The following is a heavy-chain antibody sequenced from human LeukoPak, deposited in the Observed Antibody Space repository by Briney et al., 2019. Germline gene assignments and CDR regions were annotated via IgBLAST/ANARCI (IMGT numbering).Heavy chain of an antibody. J-gene: IGHJ4*02. CDR1: GFTFSSYA. CDR3: TRDWSQSGWLDY. V-gene: IGHV3-30-3*01. D-gene: IGHD6-19*01. Sequence: GGSLRLSCAASGFTFSSYAMHWVCQAPGKGLEWVAVISYDGSNKYYADSVRGRLTISRDNSKNTLYLQMNSLRAEDTSVYYCTRDWSQSGWLDYWGQGTLVTASS. CDR2: ISYDGSNK.